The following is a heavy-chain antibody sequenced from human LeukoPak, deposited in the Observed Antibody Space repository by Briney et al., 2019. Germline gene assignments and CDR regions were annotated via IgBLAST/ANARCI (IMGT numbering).Heavy chain of an antibody. J-gene: IGHJ4*02. CDR1: GFTFSSYG. Sequence: GGSLRLSCAASGFTFSSYGMHWVRQAPGKGLEWVAFIRYDGSNKYYADSVKGRFTISRDNSKNTLYLQMNSLRAEDTAVYYCAKDPLAIFGITGTTRRYFDYWGQGTLVTVSS. V-gene: IGHV3-30*02. CDR2: IRYDGSNK. D-gene: IGHD1-7*01. CDR3: AKDPLAIFGITGTTRRYFDY.